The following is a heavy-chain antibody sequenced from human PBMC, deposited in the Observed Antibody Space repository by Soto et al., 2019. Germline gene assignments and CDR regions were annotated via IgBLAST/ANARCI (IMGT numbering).Heavy chain of an antibody. J-gene: IGHJ4*02. Sequence: EVQLLESGGGLVQPGGSLRLSCAASGFTFSSYAMTWVRQAPGKGLEWVSTISGSGGSTYYADSVKGRFTISRDNSKNTLYLQMNSPRAEDTAIFYCAKLGGDLTLVRGVARYFDYWGQGTLVTVSS. CDR2: ISGSGGST. V-gene: IGHV3-23*01. CDR3: AKLGGDLTLVRGVARYFDY. CDR1: GFTFSSYA. D-gene: IGHD3-10*01.